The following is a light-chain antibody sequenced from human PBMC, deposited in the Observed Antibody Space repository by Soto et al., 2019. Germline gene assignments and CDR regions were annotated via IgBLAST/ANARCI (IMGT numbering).Light chain of an antibody. CDR2: GAS. J-gene: IGKJ2*01. V-gene: IGKV3-20*01. Sequence: EIVLTQSPGTLSLSAGERATLSCRASQSISNNYLAWYQQKPGQAPRVLIYGASHRATGTPGRFSGSGSGTDFTLTISRLEPEDFAVYYCQQYGSSPRYTFGQGTKLEIK. CDR3: QQYGSSPRYT. CDR1: QSISNNY.